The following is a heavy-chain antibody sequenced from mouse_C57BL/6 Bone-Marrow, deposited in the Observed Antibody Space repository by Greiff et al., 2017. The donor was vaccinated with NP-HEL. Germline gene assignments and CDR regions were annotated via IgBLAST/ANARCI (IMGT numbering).Heavy chain of an antibody. CDR3: AGNGDYVGSSYGYFDV. D-gene: IGHD1-1*01. V-gene: IGHV1-62-2*01. CDR2: FYPGSGSI. CDR1: GYTFTEYT. J-gene: IGHJ1*03. Sequence: VQLQQSGAELVKPGASVTLSCKASGYTFTEYTINWVKQRSGQGLEWIGWFYPGSGSIKSNEKFKDKATLTAAKSSSTVYIDLRSLTSEDSAVYLCAGNGDYVGSSYGYFDVWGTGTTVTVSS.